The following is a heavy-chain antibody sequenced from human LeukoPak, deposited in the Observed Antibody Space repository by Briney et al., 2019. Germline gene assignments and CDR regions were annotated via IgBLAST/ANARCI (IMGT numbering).Heavy chain of an antibody. Sequence: GGSLRLSCAASGFTFSIYTMNWVRQAPGKGLEWVSIINHSGEGTYYADSVQGRFTISRDNSKNTVYLQMNSLRAEDTAIYYCVKDGHCPDSGCTTQIAVVGYGDSWGQGTLVTVSS. D-gene: IGHD6-19*01. CDR3: VKDGHCPDSGCTTQIAVVGYGDS. V-gene: IGHV3-23*01. CDR1: GFTFSIYT. CDR2: INHSGEGT. J-gene: IGHJ4*02.